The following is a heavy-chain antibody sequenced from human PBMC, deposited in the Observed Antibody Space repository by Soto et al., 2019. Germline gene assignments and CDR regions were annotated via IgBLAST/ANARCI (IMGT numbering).Heavy chain of an antibody. J-gene: IGHJ4*02. D-gene: IGHD3-10*01. CDR2: ISGSGGST. CDR3: AKGVKDITMVRGVKIYYLDY. Sequence: PGGSLRLSCAASGFTFSSYAMSWVRQAPGKGLEWVSAISGSGGSTYYADSVKGRFTISRDNSKNTLYLQMNSLRAEDTAVYYCAKGVKDITMVRGVKIYYLDYWGQGTLVTVSS. CDR1: GFTFSSYA. V-gene: IGHV3-23*01.